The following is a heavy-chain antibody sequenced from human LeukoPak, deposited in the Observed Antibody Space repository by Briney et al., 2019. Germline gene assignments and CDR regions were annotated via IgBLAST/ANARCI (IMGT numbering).Heavy chain of an antibody. Sequence: ASVKVSCKASGGTFSSYAISWVRQAPGQGLEWMGGIIPIFGTANYAQKFQGRVTITTDESTNTAYMELSSLRSEDTAVYYCARSERAYDFWSGSTFDYWGQGTLVAVSS. CDR2: IIPIFGTA. J-gene: IGHJ4*02. V-gene: IGHV1-69*05. D-gene: IGHD3-3*01. CDR3: ARSERAYDFWSGSTFDY. CDR1: GGTFSSYA.